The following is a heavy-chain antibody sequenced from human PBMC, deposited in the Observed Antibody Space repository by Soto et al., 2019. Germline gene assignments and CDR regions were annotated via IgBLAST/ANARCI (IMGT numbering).Heavy chain of an antibody. Sequence: PSETLSLTCTVSGVSISSSTYYWAWIRQPPGRGLEWIGTVYYSGATYYSPSLKSRVTISRDTSKNQFSLKLSSVTAAGTAVYHCARHGAYCTDGICYKLRHFDYWGQGTLVTVSS. V-gene: IGHV4-39*01. CDR1: GVSISSSTYY. D-gene: IGHD2-8*01. CDR3: ARHGAYCTDGICYKLRHFDY. J-gene: IGHJ4*02. CDR2: VYYSGAT.